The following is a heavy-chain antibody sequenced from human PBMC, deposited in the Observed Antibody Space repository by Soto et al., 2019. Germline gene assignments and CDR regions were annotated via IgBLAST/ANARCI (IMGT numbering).Heavy chain of an antibody. J-gene: IGHJ4*02. CDR2: IWYDGSNK. CDR1: GFTFSSYG. CDR3: ARDRPQGDNTVYFDY. V-gene: IGHV3-33*01. D-gene: IGHD2-21*02. Sequence: GGSLRLSCAASGFTFSSYGMHWVRQAPGKGLEWVAVIWYDGSNKYYADSVKGRFTISRDNSKNTLYLQMNSLRAEDTAVYYCARDRPQGDNTVYFDYWGQGTLVTVSS.